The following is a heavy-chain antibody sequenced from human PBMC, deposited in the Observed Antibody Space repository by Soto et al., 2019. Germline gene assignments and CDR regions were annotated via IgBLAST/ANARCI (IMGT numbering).Heavy chain of an antibody. CDR3: ARFNDGSGSYYFDY. CDR2: INHSGST. Sequence: PSETLSLTCAVYGGSFSGYYWSWIRQPPGKGLEWIGEINHSGSTNYNPSLKSRVTMSVDTSKNQFSLKLSSVTAADTAVYYCARFNDGSGSYYFDYWGQGTLVTVSS. D-gene: IGHD3-10*01. V-gene: IGHV4-34*01. J-gene: IGHJ4*02. CDR1: GGSFSGYY.